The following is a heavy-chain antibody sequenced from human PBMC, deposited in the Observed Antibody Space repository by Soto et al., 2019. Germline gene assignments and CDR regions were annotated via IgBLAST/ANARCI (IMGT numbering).Heavy chain of an antibody. Sequence: EVQLLESGGGLVQPGGSLRLSCAASGFTFSSYAMSWVRQAPGKGLEWVSAISGSGGSTYYADSVKGRFTISRDNSKNTLYLQMNSLRAEDTAVYYCAKDHPNMVVAALPWFDPWGQGTLVTVSS. CDR3: AKDHPNMVVAALPWFDP. D-gene: IGHD2-15*01. V-gene: IGHV3-23*01. CDR1: GFTFSSYA. CDR2: ISGSGGST. J-gene: IGHJ5*02.